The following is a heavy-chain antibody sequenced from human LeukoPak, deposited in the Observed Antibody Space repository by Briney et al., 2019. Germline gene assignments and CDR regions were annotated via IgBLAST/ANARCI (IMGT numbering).Heavy chain of an antibody. D-gene: IGHD3-10*01. V-gene: IGHV3-48*03. Sequence: GGSLRLSCAASGFTFSSYEMNWVRQAPGKGLEWVSYISSSGSTIYYADSVKGRFTISRDNAKNSLYLQMNSLRAEDTAVYYCARETMVRGVNYWGQGTLVTVSS. CDR2: ISSSGSTI. CDR1: GFTFSSYE. J-gene: IGHJ4*02. CDR3: ARETMVRGVNY.